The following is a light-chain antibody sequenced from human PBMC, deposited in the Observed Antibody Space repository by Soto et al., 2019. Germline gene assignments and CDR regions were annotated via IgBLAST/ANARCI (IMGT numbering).Light chain of an antibody. CDR1: SSDVGGYNY. J-gene: IGLJ3*02. Sequence: QSALTQPASVSGSPGQSITISCTGTSSDVGGYNYVSWYQQHPGTSPKLMIYEVSNRPSGVSNRFSGSKSGNTASLIISGRQAEDEGDYYCSSYTARSTWVFVGGTKVTVL. V-gene: IGLV2-14*01. CDR2: EVS. CDR3: SSYTARSTWV.